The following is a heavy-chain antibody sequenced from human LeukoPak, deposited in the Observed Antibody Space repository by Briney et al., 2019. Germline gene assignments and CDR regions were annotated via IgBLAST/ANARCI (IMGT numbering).Heavy chain of an antibody. CDR2: IATSGST. CDR3: AGARGVWGAGNWFDP. CDR1: GGAISNGTYY. Sequence: PSETLSLTCSVSGGAISNGTYYWSWIRQPAGKGLEWIGRIATSGSTDYNPSLKSRVTISVDTSKNQFSLKLISVTAADTAMYYCAGARGVWGAGNWFDPWGQGTLVTVSS. V-gene: IGHV4-61*02. J-gene: IGHJ5*02. D-gene: IGHD3-16*01.